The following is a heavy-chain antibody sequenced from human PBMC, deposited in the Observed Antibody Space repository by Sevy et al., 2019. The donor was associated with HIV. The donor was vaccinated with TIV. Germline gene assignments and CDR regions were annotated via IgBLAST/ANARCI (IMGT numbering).Heavy chain of an antibody. Sequence: GGSLRLSCAASGFTFSRYGMHWVRQAPGKGLEWVASIRFDGNNKHYVDSVMGRFTISRDDSKNTLYLQMNSLRSEDTAVYYWTKDSVARNLHFDYWGQGALVTVSS. V-gene: IGHV3-30*02. CDR2: IRFDGNNK. J-gene: IGHJ4*02. D-gene: IGHD6-19*01. CDR3: TKDSVARNLHFDY. CDR1: GFTFSRYG.